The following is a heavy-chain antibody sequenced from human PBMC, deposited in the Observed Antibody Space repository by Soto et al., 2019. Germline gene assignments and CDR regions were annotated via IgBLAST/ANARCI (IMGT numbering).Heavy chain of an antibody. CDR3: AKVTNSGTVTTVGRYYYYYYMDV. Sequence: PGGSLRLSCAASGFTFSSYARSWVRQAPGKGLEWVSAISGSGGSTYYADSVKGRFTISRDNSKNTLYLQMNSLRAEDTAVYYCAKVTNSGTVTTVGRYYYYYYMDVWGKGTTVTVSS. CDR2: ISGSGGST. J-gene: IGHJ6*03. V-gene: IGHV3-23*01. D-gene: IGHD4-4*01. CDR1: GFTFSSYA.